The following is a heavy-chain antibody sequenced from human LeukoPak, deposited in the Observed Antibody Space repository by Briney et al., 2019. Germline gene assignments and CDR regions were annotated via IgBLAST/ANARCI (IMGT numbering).Heavy chain of an antibody. V-gene: IGHV1-69*01. J-gene: IGHJ4*02. Sequence: EASVKVSCKASGGTFSSYAFNWVRQAPGQGLEWMGGIIPIFVTANYAQKFQGRVTITADESTSTAYMELTSLISEDTAMYYCARGDPGGFGELIDYWGQGTLVTASS. CDR3: ARGDPGGFGELIDY. CDR2: IIPIFVTA. CDR1: GGTFSSYA. D-gene: IGHD3-10*01.